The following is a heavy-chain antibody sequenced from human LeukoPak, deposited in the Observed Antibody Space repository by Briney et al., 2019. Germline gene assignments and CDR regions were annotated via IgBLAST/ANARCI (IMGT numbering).Heavy chain of an antibody. CDR3: ARDRKLLWFGEPLDY. V-gene: IGHV3-74*01. Sequence: GGSLRLSCAASGFTFSSYWMHWVRQAPGKGLVWVLRINSDGSSTSYADSVKGRFTISRDNAKNTLYLQMNSLRAEDTAVYYCARDRKLLWFGEPLDYWGQGTLVTVSS. CDR2: INSDGSST. J-gene: IGHJ4*02. D-gene: IGHD3-10*01. CDR1: GFTFSSYW.